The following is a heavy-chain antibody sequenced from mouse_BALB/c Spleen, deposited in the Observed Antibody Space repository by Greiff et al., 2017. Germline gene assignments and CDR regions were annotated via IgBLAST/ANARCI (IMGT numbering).Heavy chain of an antibody. CDR2: IDPSDSYT. CDR1: GYTFTSYW. V-gene: IGHV1S127*01. Sequence: QVQLQQPGAELVKPGASVKMSCKASGYTFTSYWMPWVKQRPGQGLEWIGVIDPSDSYTSYNQKFKGKATLTVDTSSSTAYMQLSSLTSEDSAVYYCTRPITSDGYFDYWGQGTTLTVSS. J-gene: IGHJ2*01. CDR3: TRPITSDGYFDY. D-gene: IGHD1-1*01.